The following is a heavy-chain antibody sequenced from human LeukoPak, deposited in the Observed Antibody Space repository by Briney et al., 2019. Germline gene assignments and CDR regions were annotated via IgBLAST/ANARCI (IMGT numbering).Heavy chain of an antibody. Sequence: SVKVSCKASAGTFSSYAISWVRQAPGQGLEWMGGIIPICGPANYAQKFQRRVTITADESTSTAYMELSSLRSEDTAVYYCARGRMATITASFDYWGQGTLVTVSS. CDR1: AGTFSSYA. V-gene: IGHV1-69*13. CDR2: IIPICGPA. CDR3: ARGRMATITASFDY. D-gene: IGHD5-24*01. J-gene: IGHJ4*02.